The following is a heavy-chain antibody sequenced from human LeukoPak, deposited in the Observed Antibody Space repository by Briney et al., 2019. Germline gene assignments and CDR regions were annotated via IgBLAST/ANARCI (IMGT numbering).Heavy chain of an antibody. V-gene: IGHV3-23*01. CDR3: AKGSGYSPTRTDFDY. CDR2: ISGSGGST. CDR1: GFTFSSYA. D-gene: IGHD5-18*01. J-gene: IGHJ4*02. Sequence: GGSLRLSCAASGFTFSSYAMRWVRQAPGKGLEWVSAISGSGGSTYYADSVKGRFTISRDNSKNTLYLQMNSLRAEDTAVYYCAKGSGYSPTRTDFDYWCQGTLVTVSS.